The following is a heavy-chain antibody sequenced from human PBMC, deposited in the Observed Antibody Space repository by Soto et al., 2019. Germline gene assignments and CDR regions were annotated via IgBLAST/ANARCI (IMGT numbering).Heavy chain of an antibody. Sequence: GGSLRLSCAASGFTCSSYWMSWVRQAPGKGLEWVANIKQDGGEKYYVGSVKGRFTISRDNAENSLYLQMNSLRAEDTAVYYCARESGYDFWCGDYFDHWGHGTLFTDSS. CDR3: ARESGYDFWCGDYFDH. CDR2: IKQDGGEK. V-gene: IGHV3-7*01. D-gene: IGHD3-3*01. J-gene: IGHJ4*01. CDR1: GFTCSSYW.